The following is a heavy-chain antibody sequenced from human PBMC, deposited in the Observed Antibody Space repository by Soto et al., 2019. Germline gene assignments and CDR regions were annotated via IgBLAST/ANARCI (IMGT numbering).Heavy chain of an antibody. D-gene: IGHD5-12*01. CDR3: ATTPRGYTAFVEY. Sequence: VQLVQSGAEVKKPGSSVKVSCKTAGDTFGTFAVNWMRQAPGHGLEWLGGGVPVFGTPNYSPTFQGRVTITADESASTSFMELTGLKSDDAAVYSCATTPRGYTAFVEYWGLGTQVTVSS. CDR1: GDTFGTFA. J-gene: IGHJ4*02. V-gene: IGHV1-69*12. CDR2: GVPVFGTP.